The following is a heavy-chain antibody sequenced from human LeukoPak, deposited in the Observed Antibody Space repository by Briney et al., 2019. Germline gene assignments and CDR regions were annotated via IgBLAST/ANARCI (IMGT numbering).Heavy chain of an antibody. CDR3: ARGLPRSLSSWFDP. CDR2: IIPIFGTA. D-gene: IGHD2-15*01. Sequence: SVKVSCKASGGTFSSYAISWVRQAPGQGLEWMGGIIPIFGTANYAQKFQGRVTITADKSTSTAYMELSSLRSEDTTVYYCARGLPRSLSSWFDPWGQGTLVTVSS. J-gene: IGHJ5*02. V-gene: IGHV1-69*06. CDR1: GGTFSSYA.